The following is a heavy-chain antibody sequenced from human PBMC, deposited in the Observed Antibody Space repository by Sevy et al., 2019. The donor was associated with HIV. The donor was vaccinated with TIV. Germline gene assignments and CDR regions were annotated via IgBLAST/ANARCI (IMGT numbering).Heavy chain of an antibody. V-gene: IGHV3-48*02. CDR3: AREAYYYDSREENWFDP. D-gene: IGHD3-22*01. CDR2: ISRTSTTT. J-gene: IGHJ5*02. CDR1: GFTFSTSS. Sequence: GGSLRLSCKASGFTFSTSSMHWVRQAPGKGLEWVSSISRTSTTTYYADSAKGRFTISRDNAKNSLYLQMHSLRDEDTAVYYWAREAYYYDSREENWFDPWGQGTLVTVSS.